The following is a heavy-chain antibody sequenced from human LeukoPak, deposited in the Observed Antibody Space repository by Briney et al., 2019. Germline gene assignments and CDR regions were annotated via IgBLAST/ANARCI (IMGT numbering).Heavy chain of an antibody. J-gene: IGHJ4*02. V-gene: IGHV3-23*01. CDR3: AKDHLYCSGGSCYGDY. D-gene: IGHD2-15*01. Sequence: PGGSLRLSCAASGFTLSSYAMSWVRQAPGKGLEWVAAISGSAGSTYYADSVKGRFTISRDNSKNTLYLQMNSLRAEDTAVYYCAKDHLYCSGGSCYGDYWGQGNMVTVSS. CDR1: GFTLSSYA. CDR2: ISGSAGST.